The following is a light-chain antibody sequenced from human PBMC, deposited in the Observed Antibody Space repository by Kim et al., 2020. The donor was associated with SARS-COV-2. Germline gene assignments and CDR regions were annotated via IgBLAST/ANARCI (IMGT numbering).Light chain of an antibody. V-gene: IGKV3-20*01. CDR2: AAS. Sequence: EVVLTQSPGTLSLSPGERATLSCRASQSVRSSYLAWFQQKPGQSPRLLIYAASNRATGIPDRFSGSGSGTDFTLTNSRLEPEDFAVYYCQHFGSSPPYTFGQGTKLEI. CDR1: QSVRSSY. J-gene: IGKJ2*01. CDR3: QHFGSSPPYT.